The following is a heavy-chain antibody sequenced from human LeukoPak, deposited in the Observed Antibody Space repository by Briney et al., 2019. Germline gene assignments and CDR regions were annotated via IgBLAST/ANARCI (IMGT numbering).Heavy chain of an antibody. V-gene: IGHV3-9*01. CDR2: ITWNSGSI. Sequence: PGRSLRLSCAASGFTFDDYAMHWVRQAPGKGLEWVSGITWNSGSIGYADSVKGRFTISRDNAKDSLYLQMNSLRAEDTALYCCAKDLNGEQWLNFDYWGQGTLVTVSS. CDR3: AKDLNGEQWLNFDY. CDR1: GFTFDDYA. J-gene: IGHJ4*02. D-gene: IGHD6-19*01.